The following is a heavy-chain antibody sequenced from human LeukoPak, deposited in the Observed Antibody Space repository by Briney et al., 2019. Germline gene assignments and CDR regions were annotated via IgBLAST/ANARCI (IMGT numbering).Heavy chain of an antibody. D-gene: IGHD3-10*01. J-gene: IGHJ4*02. CDR1: GGSISSYY. CDR3: ARVGFWFGESGPDY. Sequence: SETLSLTCTVSGGSISSYYWSWIRQPPGKGLEWIGYIYYSGSTNYNPSLKSRVTISVDTSKNQFSLKLSSVTAADTAVYYCARVGFWFGESGPDYWGQGTLVTVSS. V-gene: IGHV4-59*08. CDR2: IYYSGST.